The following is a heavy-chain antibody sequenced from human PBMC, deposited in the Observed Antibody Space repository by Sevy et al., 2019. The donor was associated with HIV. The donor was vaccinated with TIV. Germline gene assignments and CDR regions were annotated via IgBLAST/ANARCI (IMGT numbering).Heavy chain of an antibody. CDR2: ISYDGSDK. CDR3: ARDQHDYGGNIRTGWFDP. Sequence: GGSLRLSCAASEFTFSSYAMHWVRQAPGKGLEWVAIISYDGSDKYYADSVKGRFTISRDNSKSTMYLQMNSLRAEDTAVYYCARDQHDYGGNIRTGWFDPWGQGTLVTVSS. J-gene: IGHJ5*02. V-gene: IGHV3-30-3*01. D-gene: IGHD4-17*01. CDR1: EFTFSSYA.